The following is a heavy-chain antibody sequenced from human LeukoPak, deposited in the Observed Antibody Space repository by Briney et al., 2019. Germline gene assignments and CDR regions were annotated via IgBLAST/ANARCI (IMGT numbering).Heavy chain of an antibody. V-gene: IGHV1-2*02. CDR2: IKPNSGDT. Sequence: ASVTVSFKASGYSFADYYMHWVRQAPGQGLEWMGWIKPNSGDTRSAQKFQGRVTMTRETSISTAYMELSGLRYDDTAVYYCATNILVRDIVNWFDPWGQGTLVTVSS. D-gene: IGHD3-10*01. CDR1: GYSFADYY. J-gene: IGHJ5*02. CDR3: ATNILVRDIVNWFDP.